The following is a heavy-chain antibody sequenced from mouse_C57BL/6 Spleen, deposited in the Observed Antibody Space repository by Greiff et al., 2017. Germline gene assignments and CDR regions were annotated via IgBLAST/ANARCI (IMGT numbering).Heavy chain of an antibody. CDR2: IYPGNGDT. D-gene: IGHD2-1*01. J-gene: IGHJ4*01. V-gene: IGHV1-12*01. CDR1: GYTFTSYN. CDR3: ARRGIYYGNPYYYAMDY. Sequence: QVQLQQSGAELVRPGASVKMSCKASGYTFTSYNMHWVKQTPRQGLEWIGAIYPGNGDTSYNQKFKGKATLTVDKSSSTAYMQLSSLTSEDSAVYFCARRGIYYGNPYYYAMDYWGQGTSVTVSS.